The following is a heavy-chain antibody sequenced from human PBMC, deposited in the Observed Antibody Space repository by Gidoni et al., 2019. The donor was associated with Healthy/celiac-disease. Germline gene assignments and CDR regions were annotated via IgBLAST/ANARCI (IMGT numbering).Heavy chain of an antibody. CDR3: AREGGYCSGGSCYPEDWFDP. J-gene: IGHJ5*02. Sequence: QVQLQESGPGLVKPSGTLSLTCAVPGGSISSSNWWRWVRQPPGKGLEWIGEIYHSGSTNYNPSLKSRVTISVDKSKNQFSLKLSSVTAADTAVYYCAREGGYCSGGSCYPEDWFDPWGQGTLVTVSS. V-gene: IGHV4-4*02. D-gene: IGHD2-15*01. CDR2: IYHSGST. CDR1: GGSISSSNW.